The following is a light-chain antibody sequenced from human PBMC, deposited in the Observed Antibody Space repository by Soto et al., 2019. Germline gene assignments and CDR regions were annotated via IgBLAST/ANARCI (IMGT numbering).Light chain of an antibody. CDR1: QSVLYSSNNKNY. V-gene: IGKV4-1*01. CDR2: WAS. Sequence: DIVMTQSPDSLAVSLGERATINCKSSQSVLYSSNNKNYLAWYQQKPGQPPKLLIYWASTRESGVPDRFSGSGSGTDFTLTISSLQAEDVAVYYCQQYYSTPFTVGGGTKVDSK. J-gene: IGKJ4*01. CDR3: QQYYSTPFT.